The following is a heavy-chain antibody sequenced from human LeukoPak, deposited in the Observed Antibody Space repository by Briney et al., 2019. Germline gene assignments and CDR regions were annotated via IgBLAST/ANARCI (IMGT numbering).Heavy chain of an antibody. CDR3: ARDPSSMIWYFDL. CDR1: GFTFRSYS. Sequence: PGGSLRLSCAASGFTFRSYSMNWVRQAPGKGLEWVSSISSTSSYKYCADSVKGRFTISRDHAKNSLDLQMNSLRDEDTAVYYCARDPSSMIWYFDLWGRGTLVTVSS. CDR2: ISSTSSYK. J-gene: IGHJ2*01. D-gene: IGHD3-16*01. V-gene: IGHV3-21*01.